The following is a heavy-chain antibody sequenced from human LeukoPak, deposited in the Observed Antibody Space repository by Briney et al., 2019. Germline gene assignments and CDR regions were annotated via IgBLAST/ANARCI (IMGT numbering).Heavy chain of an antibody. CDR2: INAGNGNT. D-gene: IGHD3-22*01. Sequence: VASVKVSCKASGYTFTSYAMHWVRQAPGQRLEWMGWINAGNGNTKYSQKFQGRVTITRDTSASTAYMELSSLRSEDTAVYYCARDPVYYYDSSGYTPFDYWGQGTLVTVSS. CDR1: GYTFTSYA. CDR3: ARDPVYYYDSSGYTPFDY. V-gene: IGHV1-3*01. J-gene: IGHJ4*02.